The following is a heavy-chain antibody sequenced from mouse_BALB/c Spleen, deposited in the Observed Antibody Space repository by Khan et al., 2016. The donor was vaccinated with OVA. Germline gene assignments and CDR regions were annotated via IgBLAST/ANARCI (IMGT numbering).Heavy chain of an antibody. CDR2: IDPANGNT. D-gene: IGHD3-1*01. J-gene: IGHJ3*01. CDR3: AVAGLAWFAY. CDR1: GFNIKDTY. V-gene: IGHV14-3*02. Sequence: VQLKESGAELVKPGASVKLSCTASGFNIKDTYMHWVKQRPEQGLEWIGRIDPANGNTKYDPKFQGKATITADTSSNTAYLQLRSLTSEDTAVYYGAVAGLAWFAYWGQGTLVTVSA.